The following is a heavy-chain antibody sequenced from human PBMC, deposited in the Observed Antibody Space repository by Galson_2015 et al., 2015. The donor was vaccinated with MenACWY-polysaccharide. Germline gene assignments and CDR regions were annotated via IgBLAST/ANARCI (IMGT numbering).Heavy chain of an antibody. V-gene: IGHV3-48*01. CDR3: ARDSPGGDNAFDF. Sequence: SLRLSCAASGLSFSGEGMNWVRQAPGKGLEGVSYISGRANTIKYADSVKGRFTVTRDNAKSSLYLQMNSLKLEDTAVYYCARDSPGGDNAFDFWGQGTMVTVSS. J-gene: IGHJ3*01. CDR1: GLSFSGEG. D-gene: IGHD3-10*01. CDR2: ISGRANTI.